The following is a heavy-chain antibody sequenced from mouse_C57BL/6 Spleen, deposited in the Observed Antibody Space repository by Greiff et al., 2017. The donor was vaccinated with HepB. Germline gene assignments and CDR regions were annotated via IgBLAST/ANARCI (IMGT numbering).Heavy chain of an antibody. J-gene: IGHJ3*01. Sequence: EVQWVESEGGLVQPGSSMKLSCTASGFTFSDYYMAWVRQVPEKGLEWVANINYDGSSTYYLDSLKSRFIISRDNAKNILYLQMSSLKSEDTATYYYARDMGYYGSSFGFAYWGQGTLVTVSA. V-gene: IGHV5-16*01. CDR2: INYDGSST. CDR3: ARDMGYYGSSFGFAY. CDR1: GFTFSDYY. D-gene: IGHD1-1*01.